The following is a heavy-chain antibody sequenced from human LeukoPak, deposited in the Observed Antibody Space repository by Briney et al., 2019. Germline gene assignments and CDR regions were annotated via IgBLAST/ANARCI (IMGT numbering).Heavy chain of an antibody. D-gene: IGHD2-15*01. CDR3: AKDPLLVVAASSGHYFDY. J-gene: IGHJ4*02. CDR1: GFTFISYW. CDR2: IKQDGSEK. Sequence: PGGSLRLSCAASGFTFISYWMSWVRQAPGKGLEWVANIKQDGSEKYYVDSVKGRFTISRDNAKNSLYLQMNSLRAEDTAVYYCAKDPLLVVAASSGHYFDYWGQGTLVTVSS. V-gene: IGHV3-7*01.